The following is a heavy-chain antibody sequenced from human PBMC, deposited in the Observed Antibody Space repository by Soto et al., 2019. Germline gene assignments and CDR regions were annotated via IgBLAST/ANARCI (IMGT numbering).Heavy chain of an antibody. CDR3: AKSNWSAVTTYYGMGV. J-gene: IGHJ6*02. V-gene: IGHV3-23*01. CDR2: ISGSGGNT. D-gene: IGHD4-17*01. Sequence: GRSLRLSCAASGLNFSSSAMTWGRQAPGKGLEYVSTISGSGGNTNYADYVKGRFTISRDTSKNTLFLQMNSLRADDTFVYYCAKSNWSAVTTYYGMGVWGQRTTVTVSS. CDR1: GLNFSSSA.